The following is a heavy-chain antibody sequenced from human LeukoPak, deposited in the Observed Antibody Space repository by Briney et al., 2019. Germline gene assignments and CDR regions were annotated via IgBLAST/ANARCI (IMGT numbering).Heavy chain of an antibody. D-gene: IGHD2-2*02. J-gene: IGHJ6*02. CDR2: FDPEDGET. V-gene: IGHV1-24*01. CDR1: GYTLTELS. Sequence: ASVKVSCKVSGYTLTELSMHWVRQAPGKGLEWMGGFDPEDGETIYAQKFQGRVTMTEDTSTDTAYMELSSLRSEGTAVYYCATGCISSTSCYTGMIPKQAYYYYGMDVWGQGTTVTVSS. CDR3: ATGCISSTSCYTGMIPKQAYYYYGMDV.